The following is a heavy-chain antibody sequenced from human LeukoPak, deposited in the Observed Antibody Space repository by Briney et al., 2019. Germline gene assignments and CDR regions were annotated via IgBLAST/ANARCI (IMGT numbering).Heavy chain of an antibody. CDR3: ASYCGGDCYSYDAFDI. D-gene: IGHD2-21*02. CDR2: IYYSGST. Sequence: SETLSLTCTVSGGSISSYYWSWIRQPPGKGLEWIGYIYYSGSTNYNPSLKSRVTISVDTSKNQFSLKLSSVTAADTAVYYCASYCGGDCYSYDAFDIWGQGTMVTVSS. CDR1: GGSISSYY. J-gene: IGHJ3*02. V-gene: IGHV4-59*01.